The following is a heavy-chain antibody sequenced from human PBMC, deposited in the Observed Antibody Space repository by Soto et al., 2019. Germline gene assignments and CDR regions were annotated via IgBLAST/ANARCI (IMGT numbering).Heavy chain of an antibody. CDR3: ARDNCGGDCPHLDY. J-gene: IGHJ4*02. Sequence: SETLSLTCTVSGGSISSYYWSWIRQPPGKGLEWIGYIYYSGSTNYNPSLKSRVTISVDTSKNQFSLKLSSVTAADTAVYYCARDNCGGDCPHLDYWGQGILVTVSS. CDR2: IYYSGST. V-gene: IGHV4-59*12. D-gene: IGHD2-21*02. CDR1: GGSISSYY.